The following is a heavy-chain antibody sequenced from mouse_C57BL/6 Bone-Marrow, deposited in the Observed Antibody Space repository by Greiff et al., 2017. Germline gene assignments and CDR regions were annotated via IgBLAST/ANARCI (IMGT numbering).Heavy chain of an antibody. CDR3: SGSSYYGTCVD. D-gene: IGHD2-10*01. CDR1: GYTFTGYW. V-gene: IGHV1-9*01. J-gene: IGHJ2*01. Sequence: VQLQQSGAELMKPGASVKLSCNATGYTFTGYWIRWVKQRPGHGLEWIGEILPGSGSTNYNEKFKGKATFNADTFSNTAYMQLSSRTTESSAICYGSGSSYYGTCVDWGQGTTLTVSS. CDR2: ILPGSGST.